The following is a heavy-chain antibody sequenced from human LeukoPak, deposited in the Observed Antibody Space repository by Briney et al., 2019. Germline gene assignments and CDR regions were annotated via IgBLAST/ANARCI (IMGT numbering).Heavy chain of an antibody. D-gene: IGHD1-26*01. CDR3: ARVRVGATVDY. V-gene: IGHV3-7*01. CDR1: GFTFSSYW. J-gene: IGHJ4*02. CDR2: IKRDGSEK. Sequence: GGSLRLSCAASGFTFSSYWTSWVRQAPGKGLEWVANIKRDGSEKYYVDSVKGRFTISRDNAKNSLYLQMNSLRAEDTAVYYCARVRVGATVDYWGQGTLVTVSS.